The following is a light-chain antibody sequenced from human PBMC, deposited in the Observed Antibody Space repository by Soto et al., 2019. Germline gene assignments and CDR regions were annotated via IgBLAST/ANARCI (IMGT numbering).Light chain of an antibody. CDR1: QSVSSY. CDR2: DAS. Sequence: EIVLTQSPATLSLPPGERATLSCRASQSVSSYLAWYQQKPGQAPRLLIYDASNRASGIPARFSGSGSETDFPLTISSLEPEDFAVSYCQQRSNWPVSFGQGTRVDIK. CDR3: QQRSNWPVS. V-gene: IGKV3-11*01. J-gene: IGKJ1*01.